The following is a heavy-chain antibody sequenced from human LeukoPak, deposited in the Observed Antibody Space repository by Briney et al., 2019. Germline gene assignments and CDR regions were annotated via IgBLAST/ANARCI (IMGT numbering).Heavy chain of an antibody. CDR2: MYNSGST. D-gene: IGHD4-17*01. Sequence: PSETLSLTCTVSGCSISSYYWSWIRQPPGKGLEWIAYMYNSGSTNYNPSLKSRVTISIDTSKNQFSLKLSSLTAADTAIYYCARGIESYGDYGYWGQGILVTVSS. CDR3: ARGIESYGDYGY. V-gene: IGHV4-59*01. J-gene: IGHJ4*02. CDR1: GCSISSYY.